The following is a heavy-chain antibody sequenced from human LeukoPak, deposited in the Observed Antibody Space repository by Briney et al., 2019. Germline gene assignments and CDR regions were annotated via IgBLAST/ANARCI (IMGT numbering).Heavy chain of an antibody. V-gene: IGHV3-30*04. CDR1: GFTFSTFP. J-gene: IGHJ6*03. CDR3: ARVGRVSIYPSYMDV. D-gene: IGHD6-6*01. Sequence: GGSLRLSCEASGFTFSTFPMHWVRQTPDKGLEWVAVISDDGRDVYYADPVKGRFTISRDNSKNTLYLQMHSVSPEDTAVVYCARVGRVSIYPSYMDVWGQGTTVTVSS. CDR2: ISDDGRDV.